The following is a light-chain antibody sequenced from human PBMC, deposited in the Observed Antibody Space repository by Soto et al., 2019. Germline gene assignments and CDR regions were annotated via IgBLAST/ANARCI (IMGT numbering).Light chain of an antibody. CDR2: DVS. J-gene: IGLJ1*01. Sequence: QSVLAQPRSVSGSPGQSATVSCIGTSSDVGDYNSVSWYQQHPGKAPKLMIYDVSKRPSAIPDRFSGFKSGNTAYLTISGLQAEDEGDYYCCSYVGGYSYVFGIGTKVNRP. CDR3: CSYVGGYSYV. V-gene: IGLV2-11*01. CDR1: SSDVGDYNS.